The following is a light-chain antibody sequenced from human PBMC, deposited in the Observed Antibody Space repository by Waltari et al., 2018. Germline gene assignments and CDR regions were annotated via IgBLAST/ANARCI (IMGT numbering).Light chain of an antibody. CDR3: QSYDISQSWV. CDR2: GNN. V-gene: IGLV6-57*02. Sequence: NFMLTQPHSVSESPGKTVTISCTGSRGSFATSSVQWFQQRPGSAPTTVIYGNNQGPAGVPDLFSVSIDISSNSAALTISRLKPEDEAEYFCQSYDISQSWVFGGGTKLTVL. CDR1: RGSFATSS. J-gene: IGLJ3*02.